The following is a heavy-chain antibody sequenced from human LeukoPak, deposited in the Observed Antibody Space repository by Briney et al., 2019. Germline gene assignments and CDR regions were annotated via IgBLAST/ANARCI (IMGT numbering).Heavy chain of an antibody. V-gene: IGHV3-48*03. CDR3: ARVRSGLHMDV. Sequence: GGSLRLSCAVSGFTFSSYEMNWVRQAPGKGLEWVSYISSRGTTIYYVDSVKGRFTISRDNAKNSLYLQMNSLRAEDTALYYCARVRSGLHMDVWGQGTTVTVSS. J-gene: IGHJ6*02. CDR2: ISSRGTTI. D-gene: IGHD2-15*01. CDR1: GFTFSSYE.